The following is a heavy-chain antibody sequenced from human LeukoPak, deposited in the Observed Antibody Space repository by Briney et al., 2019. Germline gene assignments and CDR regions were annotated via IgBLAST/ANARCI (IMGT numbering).Heavy chain of an antibody. CDR1: GGSISSSSYY. CDR2: IYYSGST. V-gene: IGHV4-39*07. D-gene: IGHD1-1*01. J-gene: IGHJ3*02. Sequence: KPSETLSLTCTASGGSISSSSYYWGWIRQPPGKGLEWIGSIYYSGSTYYNPSLKSRVTISVDTSKNQFSLKLNSETAGDTAVYYCARPNRHDARLGAFNIWGQGTMVTVSS. CDR3: ARPNRHDARLGAFNI.